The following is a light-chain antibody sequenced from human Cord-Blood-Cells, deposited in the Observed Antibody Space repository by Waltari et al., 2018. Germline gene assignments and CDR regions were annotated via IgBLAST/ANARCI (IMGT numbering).Light chain of an antibody. CDR2: YDS. J-gene: IGLJ2*01. Sequence: SYVLTQPPSVSVAPGKTARITCGGNNIGSKSVHWDQQKPGQAPVLVIYYDSDRPSGIPERFSVSNSGNTATLTISRVEAGDEADYYCQVWDSSSDHVVFGGGTKLTVL. CDR3: QVWDSSSDHVV. CDR1: NIGSKS. V-gene: IGLV3-21*04.